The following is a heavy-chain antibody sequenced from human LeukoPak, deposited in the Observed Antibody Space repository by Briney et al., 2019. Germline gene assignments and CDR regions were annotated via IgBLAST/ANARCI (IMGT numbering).Heavy chain of an antibody. CDR3: ARGFQTYYGILTP. V-gene: IGHV4-61*02. CDR2: IYTSGSS. J-gene: IGHJ3*01. D-gene: IGHD3-9*01. Sequence: SETLSLTCTVSGGSISSGSYYWSWIRQPAGKGLEWIGRIYTSGSSNYNPSLKSRVIISVDTSKNQFSLKLSSVTAADTAVYYCARGFQTYYGILTPWGQGTMVTVSS. CDR1: GGSISSGSYY.